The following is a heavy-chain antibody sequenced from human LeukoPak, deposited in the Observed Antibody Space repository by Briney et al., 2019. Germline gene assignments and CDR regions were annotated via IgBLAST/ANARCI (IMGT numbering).Heavy chain of an antibody. J-gene: IGHJ4*02. D-gene: IGHD2-15*01. CDR2: IRFAGGNE. CDR1: GFTFSTYS. CDR3: AKDGRATSLY. Sequence: GGSLRLSRATSGFTFSTYSMVWVRQPPGKGREWVAFIRFAGGNEYYADSVKGRFTISRDNSKNTLYLQMNSLGAEDTALYYCAKDGRATSLYWGQGTLVTVSS. V-gene: IGHV3-30*02.